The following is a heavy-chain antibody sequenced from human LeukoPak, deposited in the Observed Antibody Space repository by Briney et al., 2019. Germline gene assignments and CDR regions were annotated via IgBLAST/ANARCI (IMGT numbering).Heavy chain of an antibody. CDR3: ARSRRGSSWNYYYYGMDV. V-gene: IGHV4-4*02. CDR1: GGSISSSNW. CDR2: IYHSGST. J-gene: IGHJ6*02. D-gene: IGHD6-13*01. Sequence: SETLSLTCAASGGSISSSNWWSWVRQPPGKGLEWIGEIYHSGSTNYNPSLKSRVTISVDKSKNQFSLKLSSVTAADTAVYYCARSRRGSSWNYYYYGMDVWGQGTTVTVSS.